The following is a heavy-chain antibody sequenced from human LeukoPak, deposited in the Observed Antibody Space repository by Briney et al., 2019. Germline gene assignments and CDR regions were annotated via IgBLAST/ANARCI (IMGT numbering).Heavy chain of an antibody. CDR2: IKSKTDGGTT. J-gene: IGHJ6*02. Sequence: GGSLRLSCAASGFTFSNAWMSWVRQAPGKGLEWVGRIKSKTDGGTTDYAAPVKGRFTISRDDSKNTLYLQMNSLRAEDTAVYYCARVTTAMGGGYYGMDVWGQGTTVTVSS. D-gene: IGHD5-18*01. V-gene: IGHV3-15*01. CDR3: ARVTTAMGGGYYGMDV. CDR1: GFTFSNAW.